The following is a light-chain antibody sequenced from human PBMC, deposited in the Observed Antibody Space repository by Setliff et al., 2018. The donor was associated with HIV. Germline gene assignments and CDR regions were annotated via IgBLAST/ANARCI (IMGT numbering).Light chain of an antibody. J-gene: IGLJ2*01. V-gene: IGLV2-14*03. CDR1: SSDIGDTYS. Sequence: QSALTQPASVSGSPGQSITISCTGTSSDIGDTYSVSWYQQHPGKVPKLLIYDATHRPSGVSSRFSASKSGNTASLTISGLQAEDEADYYCSSYTSSSTPVVFGGGTQLTVL. CDR2: DAT. CDR3: SSYTSSSTPVV.